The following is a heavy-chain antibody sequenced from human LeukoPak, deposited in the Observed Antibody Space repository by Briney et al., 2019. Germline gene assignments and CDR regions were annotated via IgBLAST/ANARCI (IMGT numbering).Heavy chain of an antibody. D-gene: IGHD6-19*01. V-gene: IGHV3-23*01. J-gene: IGHJ1*01. CDR3: ARHGRQQWLGYFRH. Sequence: GGSLGLSCAASGFTFSIYGMSWVRQAPGKGPEWVSALSNSGAMTYYADSEKGRFTISRDISKNTLYMKMNRLRVEDTAVYSCARHGRQQWLGYFRHWGQGSLVTVSS. CDR2: LSNSGAMT. CDR1: GFTFSIYG.